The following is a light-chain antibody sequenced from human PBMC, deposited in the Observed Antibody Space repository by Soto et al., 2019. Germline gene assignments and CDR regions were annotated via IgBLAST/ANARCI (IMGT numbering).Light chain of an antibody. CDR2: GAS. J-gene: IGKJ1*01. Sequence: DIVLTQSPGTLSLSPGERATLSCRASQSVSSSYLAWYQQKPGKAPRIHIYGASTRTTGIPDRFIGSGSGADFTLTISRLEPEDYAVYYCQQYGGSWKFGQGTKVEIK. CDR1: QSVSSSY. V-gene: IGKV3-20*01. CDR3: QQYGGSWK.